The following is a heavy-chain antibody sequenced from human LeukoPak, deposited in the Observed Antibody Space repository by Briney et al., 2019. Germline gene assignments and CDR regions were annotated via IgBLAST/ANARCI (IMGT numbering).Heavy chain of an antibody. D-gene: IGHD6-13*01. CDR3: ARAGYSSSWYGYFDY. Sequence: GGSLRLSCAASGFTFSSYSMNWVRQAPGKGLEWVSYISSSSSTIYYADSVKGRFTISRDNAKNSLYLQMNSLRAEDTAVYYCARAGYSSSWYGYFDYWGQGTLVTVSS. CDR1: GFTFSSYS. CDR2: ISSSSSTI. J-gene: IGHJ4*02. V-gene: IGHV3-48*04.